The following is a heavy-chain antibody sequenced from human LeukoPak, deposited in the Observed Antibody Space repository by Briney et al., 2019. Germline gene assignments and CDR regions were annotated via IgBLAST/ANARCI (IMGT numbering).Heavy chain of an antibody. V-gene: IGHV4-39*07. Sequence: PSETLSLTCTVSGGSISSSSYYWGWIRQPPGKGLEWIGSIYYSGSTYYNPSLKSRITISVDTSKNQFSLKLSSVTAADTAVYYCARAYSSSWYFSNYYYYYYMDVWGKGTTVTVSS. J-gene: IGHJ6*03. CDR3: ARAYSSSWYFSNYYYYYYMDV. CDR1: GGSISSSSYY. D-gene: IGHD6-13*01. CDR2: IYYSGST.